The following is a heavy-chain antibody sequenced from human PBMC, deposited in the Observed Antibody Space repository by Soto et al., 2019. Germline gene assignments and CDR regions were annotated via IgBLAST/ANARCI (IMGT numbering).Heavy chain of an antibody. Sequence: GGSVRRSCAASGFTFTSNSMNWVRQAPGKGLEWISYITSSSTIYYADSVKGRFTISRDNAKNSLYLQMNSLRDDDTAVYYCARGRVGTAYFDYWGQGALVTVSP. CDR2: ITSSSTI. V-gene: IGHV3-48*02. CDR3: ARGRVGTAYFDY. CDR1: GFTFTSNS. J-gene: IGHJ4*02. D-gene: IGHD2-21*02.